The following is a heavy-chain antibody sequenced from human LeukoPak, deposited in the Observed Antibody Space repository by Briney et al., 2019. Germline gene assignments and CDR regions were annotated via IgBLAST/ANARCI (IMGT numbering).Heavy chain of an antibody. CDR3: AKGAAIVVVPAATAFDI. V-gene: IGHV3-30*18. CDR1: GFTFSSYG. CDR2: ISYDGSNK. J-gene: IGHJ3*02. D-gene: IGHD2-2*01. Sequence: GGSLRLSCAASGFTFSSYGMHWVRQAPGKGLEWVAVISYDGSNKYYADSVKGRFTISRDNSKNTLYLQMNSLRAEDTAVYYCAKGAAIVVVPAATAFDIWGQGTMVTVSS.